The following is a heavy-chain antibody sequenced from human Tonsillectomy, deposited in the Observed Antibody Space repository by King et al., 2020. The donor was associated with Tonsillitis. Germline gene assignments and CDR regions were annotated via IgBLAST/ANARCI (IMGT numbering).Heavy chain of an antibody. Sequence: VQLVESGGGLVQPGGSPRLSCAASGFTLNTFAMSWVRQAPGKGLEWVSTISSSGTGTYYTDSVKGRFTISKDNSKNTLYLQMHSLRAEDTAVYYCVKLRGLVAHYYHMDDWGKGTTVTVSS. D-gene: IGHD1-26*01. CDR2: ISSSGTGT. CDR3: VKLRGLVAHYYHMDD. V-gene: IGHV3-23*04. CDR1: GFTLNTFA. J-gene: IGHJ6*03.